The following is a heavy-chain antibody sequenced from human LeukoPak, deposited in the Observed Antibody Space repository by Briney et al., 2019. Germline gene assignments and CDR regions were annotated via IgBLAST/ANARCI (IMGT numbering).Heavy chain of an antibody. V-gene: IGHV3-7*01. J-gene: IGHJ4*02. CDR1: GSTFSTSW. Sequence: PGGSLRLSCAASGSTFSTSWMNWVRQAPGKGLEWVAMITQEESERYYVDSVKGRFIISRDNVKSSLYLQMNSLRAEDTAVYYCARGGGDSWGQGTLVTVSS. CDR3: ARGGGDS. D-gene: IGHD3-3*01. CDR2: ITQEESER.